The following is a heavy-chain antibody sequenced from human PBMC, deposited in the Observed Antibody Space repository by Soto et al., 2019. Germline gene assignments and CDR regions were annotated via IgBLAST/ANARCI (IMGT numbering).Heavy chain of an antibody. CDR1: GGTFSSYA. D-gene: IGHD3-16*01. V-gene: IGHV1-69*06. CDR2: IIPIFGTA. CDR3: ASYVWGSYFPL. J-gene: IGHJ4*02. Sequence: SVKVSCKASGGTFSSYAISWVRQAPGQGLEWMGGIIPIFGTANYAQKFQGRVTITADKSTSTAYMELSSLRSEDTAVYYCASYVWGSYFPLWGQGTLVAVSS.